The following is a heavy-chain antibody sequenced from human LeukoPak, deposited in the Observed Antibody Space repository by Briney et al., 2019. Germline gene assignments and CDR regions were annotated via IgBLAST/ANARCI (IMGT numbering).Heavy chain of an antibody. V-gene: IGHV3-30-3*01. CDR1: GFTFSSYA. D-gene: IGHD2-15*01. CDR2: ISYDGSNK. Sequence: GGSLRLSCAASGFTFSSYAMHWVRQAPGKGLEWVAVISYDGSNKYYADSVKGRFTISRDNSKNTLYLQMNSLRAEDTAVYYCAKGKAAFRVVAAIYYFDYWGQGTLVTVSS. J-gene: IGHJ4*02. CDR3: AKGKAAFRVVAAIYYFDY.